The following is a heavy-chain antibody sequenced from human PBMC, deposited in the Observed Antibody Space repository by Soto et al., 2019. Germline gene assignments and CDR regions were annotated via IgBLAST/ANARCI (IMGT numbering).Heavy chain of an antibody. J-gene: IGHJ4*02. CDR3: ARVYCSGTTCYAFDY. Sequence: GESLKISCKGSGYRFTNYWIGWVRQMPGKGLEWMGIIYPGDSDTRYSPSFQGQVTISADKSINTAYLQWSSLKASDTAMYYCARVYCSGTTCYAFDYWGQGTQVTVSS. D-gene: IGHD2-2*01. V-gene: IGHV5-51*01. CDR2: IYPGDSDT. CDR1: GYRFTNYW.